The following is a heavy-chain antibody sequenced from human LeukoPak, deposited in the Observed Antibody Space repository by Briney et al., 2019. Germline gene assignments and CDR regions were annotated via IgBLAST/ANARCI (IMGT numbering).Heavy chain of an antibody. CDR1: GFTFSDYY. D-gene: IGHD3-10*01. J-gene: IGHJ4*02. CDR3: AKDSTVRGAHFDY. CDR2: IKQDGSEK. Sequence: GGSLRLSCAASGFTFSDYYMSWIRQAPGKGLEWVANIKQDGSEKYYVDSVKGRFTISRDNAKNSLYLQMNSLRAEDTAVYYCAKDSTVRGAHFDYWGQGTLVTVPS. V-gene: IGHV3-7*01.